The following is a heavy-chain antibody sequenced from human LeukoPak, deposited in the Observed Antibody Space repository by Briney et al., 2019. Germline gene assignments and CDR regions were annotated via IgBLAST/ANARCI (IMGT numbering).Heavy chain of an antibody. V-gene: IGHV4-34*01. CDR2: INHSGST. Sequence: SETLSLTCAVYGGSFSGYYWSWIRQPPGKGLEWIGEINHSGSTNYNPSLKSRATISVDTSKNQFSLKLSSVTAADTAVYYCASRYSSGWWHYWGRGTLVTVSS. J-gene: IGHJ4*02. D-gene: IGHD6-19*01. CDR3: ASRYSSGWWHY. CDR1: GGSFSGYY.